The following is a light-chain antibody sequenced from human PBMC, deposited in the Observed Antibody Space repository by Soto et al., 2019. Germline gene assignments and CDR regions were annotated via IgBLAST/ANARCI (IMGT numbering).Light chain of an antibody. CDR2: DAS. CDR3: QQRRSWQVT. J-gene: IGKJ5*01. Sequence: ETVLTQSPATLSLSPGERATLSCRAIQSLGSYLAWYQQKPGQAPRLLIYDASTRATGIPARFSGSGSGTNFTLAISSLEPEDFAVYYCQQRRSWQVTFGQGTRLEIK. V-gene: IGKV3-11*01. CDR1: QSLGSY.